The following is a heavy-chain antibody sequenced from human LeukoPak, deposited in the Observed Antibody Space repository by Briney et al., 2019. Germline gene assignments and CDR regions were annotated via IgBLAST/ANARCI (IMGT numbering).Heavy chain of an antibody. J-gene: IGHJ6*03. CDR1: GGTFSSYA. V-gene: IGHV1-69*05. CDR3: ARGPRWPHYYYYMDV. Sequence: SVKVSCKASGGTFSSYAISWVRQAPGQGLEWMGGIIPIFGTANYAQKFQGRVTITTDESTSTAYMELSSLRSEDTAVYYCARGPRWPHYYYYMDVWGKGTTVTVSS. CDR2: IIPIFGTA. D-gene: IGHD5-24*01.